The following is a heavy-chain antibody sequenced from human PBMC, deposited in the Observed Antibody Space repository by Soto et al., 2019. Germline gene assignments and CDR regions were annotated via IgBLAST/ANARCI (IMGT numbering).Heavy chain of an antibody. Sequence: QVQLVESGGGVVQPGRSLRLSCAASGFTFSSYGMHWVRQAPGKGLEWVAVISYDGSNKYYADSVKGRFTISRDNSKNTLYLPMNSLRAEDTAVYYCAKGGGSSWYDGGDYWGQGTLVTVSS. CDR2: ISYDGSNK. CDR3: AKGGGSSWYDGGDY. D-gene: IGHD6-13*01. J-gene: IGHJ4*02. V-gene: IGHV3-30*18. CDR1: GFTFSSYG.